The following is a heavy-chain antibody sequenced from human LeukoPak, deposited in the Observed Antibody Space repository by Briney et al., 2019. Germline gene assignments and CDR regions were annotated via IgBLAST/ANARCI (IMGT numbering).Heavy chain of an antibody. Sequence: SETLSLTCAVYGESFSGYYWSWIRQPPGKGLEWIGEINHSGSTNYNPSLKSRDTISVDTSKNQFSLKLSSVTAADTAVYYCARGYSSGWPYYYYGMDVWGQGTTVTVSS. V-gene: IGHV4-34*01. CDR1: GESFSGYY. D-gene: IGHD6-19*01. CDR3: ARGYSSGWPYYYYGMDV. CDR2: INHSGST. J-gene: IGHJ6*02.